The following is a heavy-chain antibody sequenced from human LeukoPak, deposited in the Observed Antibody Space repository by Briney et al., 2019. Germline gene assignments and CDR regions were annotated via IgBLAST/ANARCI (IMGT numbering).Heavy chain of an antibody. J-gene: IGHJ6*03. CDR2: IDPNSWGK. Sequence: ASVNVSCKASGYTFTGYYMHWVRQAPAQGLEWMGWIDPNSWGKNYAQMFQGRVTMNRDTSISTAYMVLNRLRSDDTAVYYCARGAGSMVRGVIITPRAYYYYMDVWGKGTTVTVSS. CDR1: GYTFTGYY. V-gene: IGHV1-2*02. CDR3: ARGAGSMVRGVIITPRAYYYYMDV. D-gene: IGHD3-10*01.